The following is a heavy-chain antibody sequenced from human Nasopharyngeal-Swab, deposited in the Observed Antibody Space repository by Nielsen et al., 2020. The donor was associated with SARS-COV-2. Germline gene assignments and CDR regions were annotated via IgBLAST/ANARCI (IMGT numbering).Heavy chain of an antibody. D-gene: IGHD6-6*01. V-gene: IGHV3-11*01. CDR3: ARVNGQLALAVRYFDL. J-gene: IGHJ2*01. CDR2: ISSSGSTI. CDR1: GFTFSDYY. Sequence: GESLKISCAASGFTFSDYYMSWIRQAPGKGLEWVSYISSSGSTIYYADSVKGRFTISRDNAKNSLYLQMNSLRAEDTAVYYCARVNGQLALAVRYFDLWGRGTLVTVSS.